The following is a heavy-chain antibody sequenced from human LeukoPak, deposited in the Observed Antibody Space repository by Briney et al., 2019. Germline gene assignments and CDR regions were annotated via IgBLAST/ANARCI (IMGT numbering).Heavy chain of an antibody. V-gene: IGHV3-7*05. D-gene: IGHD2-15*01. CDR2: IKHDGSEK. Sequence: GGSLRLSCAGSGFTFSSYWMSWVRQAPGKGLEWVANIKHDGSEKYYGDSVKGRFTISRDNARNSLYLQMNSLRAEDTAVYYCARVYCGGGSCDSYFDYWGQGTLVTVSS. CDR3: ARVYCGGGSCDSYFDY. J-gene: IGHJ4*02. CDR1: GFTFSSYW.